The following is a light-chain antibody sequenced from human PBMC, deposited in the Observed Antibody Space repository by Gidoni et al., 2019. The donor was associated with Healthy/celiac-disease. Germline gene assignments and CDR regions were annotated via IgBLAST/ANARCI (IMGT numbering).Light chain of an antibody. Sequence: EIVMTQSPATLSVSPGESATLSCRASHSVSSHLAWYQHKPGPAPRLLIYGASTRATGIPARVSGSGSGTEFTLTISSLQSEDFAVYYCQQYNNWPLFGGGTKLEIK. CDR3: QQYNNWPL. CDR1: HSVSSH. CDR2: GAS. J-gene: IGKJ4*01. V-gene: IGKV3-15*01.